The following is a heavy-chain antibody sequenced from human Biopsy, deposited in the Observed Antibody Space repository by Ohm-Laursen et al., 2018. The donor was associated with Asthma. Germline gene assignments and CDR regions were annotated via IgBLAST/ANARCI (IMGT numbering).Heavy chain of an antibody. Sequence: SVKVSCKASGGTFSTFGISWVRQAPGPGLEWMGRIIPFYGTATYAQNFQGRLTLTADESTSTAYMELSSLRSEDTAVYFCARDYDGDYVQRHLPLAYWGQGTLVTVSS. J-gene: IGHJ4*02. CDR3: ARDYDGDYVQRHLPLAY. CDR2: IIPFYGTA. D-gene: IGHD4-17*01. CDR1: GGTFSTFG. V-gene: IGHV1-69*13.